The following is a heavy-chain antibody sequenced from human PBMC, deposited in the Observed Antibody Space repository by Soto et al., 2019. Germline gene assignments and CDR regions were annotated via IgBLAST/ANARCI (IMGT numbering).Heavy chain of an antibody. Sequence: QVQLVESGGGVVQPGRSLRLSCAVSGFTFKNYGMHWVRQAPGKGLEWVAVIVYDGSYKYYADSVQGRFTISRDNSKNTLYMQMNSLRAEDTAVYYCAKDAYYYVSGGDFEGGYFDYWGQGTLVTVSS. D-gene: IGHD3-22*01. CDR3: AKDAYYYVSGGDFEGGYFDY. CDR2: IVYDGSYK. J-gene: IGHJ4*02. V-gene: IGHV3-30*18. CDR1: GFTFKNYG.